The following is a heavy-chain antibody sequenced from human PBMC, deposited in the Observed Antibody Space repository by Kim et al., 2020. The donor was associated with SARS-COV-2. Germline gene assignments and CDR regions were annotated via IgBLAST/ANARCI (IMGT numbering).Heavy chain of an antibody. CDR2: IYYSGST. D-gene: IGHD2-15*01. Sequence: SETLSLTCTVSGGSISSGGYYWSWIRQHPGKGLEWIGYIYYSGSTYYNPSLKSRVTISVDTSKNQLSLKLSSVTAADTAVYYCARLERDGGKIGYWGQGTLVTVSS. CDR3: ARLERDGGKIGY. V-gene: IGHV4-31*03. CDR1: GGSISSGGYY. J-gene: IGHJ4*02.